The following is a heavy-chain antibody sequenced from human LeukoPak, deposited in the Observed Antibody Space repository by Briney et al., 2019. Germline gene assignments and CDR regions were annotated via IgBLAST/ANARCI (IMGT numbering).Heavy chain of an antibody. CDR2: ISSATSSSSTI. D-gene: IGHD3-16*02. Sequence: GGSLRLSCAASGFTFSSYTMNWVRQAPGKGLEWVSYISSATSSSSTIYYADSVKGRFTISRDNAKNSLFLQMNSLRVEDTAVYYCAREITFGGVIASHYYAMDVWGQGTTVTVSS. V-gene: IGHV3-48*04. CDR1: GFTFSSYT. CDR3: AREITFGGVIASHYYAMDV. J-gene: IGHJ6*02.